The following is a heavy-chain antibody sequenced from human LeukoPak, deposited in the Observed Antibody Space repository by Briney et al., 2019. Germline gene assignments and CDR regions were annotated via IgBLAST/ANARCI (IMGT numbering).Heavy chain of an antibody. V-gene: IGHV3-30-3*01. D-gene: IGHD6-13*01. CDR3: ARDSHMGAAGTRRSEYFQH. CDR1: GFTFSSYA. Sequence: GSLRLSCAASGFTFSSYAMHWVRQAPGKGLEWVAVISYDGSNKYYADSVKGRFTISRDNSKNTLYLQMNSLRAEDTAVYYCARDSHMGAAGTRRSEYFQHWGQGTLVTVSS. J-gene: IGHJ1*01. CDR2: ISYDGSNK.